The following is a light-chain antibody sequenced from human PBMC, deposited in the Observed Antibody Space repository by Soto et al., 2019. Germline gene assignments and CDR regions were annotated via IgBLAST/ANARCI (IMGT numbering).Light chain of an antibody. CDR3: AAWDDSLKAFYV. Sequence: QSVRSQPPSASGTPGHRFSVSCSGSSSNSGTNYVYWYQHPPGAAPRLLIFRDDHRPAGVPVRFSASKSGTSDSLAINGLRSEDEADYYCAAWDDSLKAFYVFGTGTKVTVL. J-gene: IGLJ1*01. CDR1: SSNSGTNY. V-gene: IGLV1-47*01. CDR2: RDD.